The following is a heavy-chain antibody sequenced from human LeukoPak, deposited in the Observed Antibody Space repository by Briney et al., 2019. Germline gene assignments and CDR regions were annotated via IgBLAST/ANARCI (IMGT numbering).Heavy chain of an antibody. Sequence: ASVTVSCKASGYTFTSYDINWVRQATGQGLEWMGWMNPNSGNTGYAQKFQGRVTMTRNTSISTTYMELSSLRSEDTAVYYCARTAQLALYYYYYMDVWGKGTTVTVSS. CDR1: GYTFTSYD. CDR3: ARTAQLALYYYYYMDV. J-gene: IGHJ6*03. D-gene: IGHD6-6*01. CDR2: MNPNSGNT. V-gene: IGHV1-8*01.